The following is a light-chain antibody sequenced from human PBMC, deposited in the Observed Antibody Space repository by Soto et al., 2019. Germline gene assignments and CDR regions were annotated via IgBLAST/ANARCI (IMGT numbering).Light chain of an antibody. CDR2: EST. V-gene: IGLV2-23*01. CDR1: DVGSYNL. CDR3: CSYAGRSTVV. J-gene: IGLJ2*01. Sequence: QSALTQPASVSGSPGQSITISCTGTDVGSYNLVSWYQQHPGKAPKFIIYESTKRPSGVSNRFSGSKSDDTASLTISGLQAEDEADYHCCSYAGRSTVVFGGGTKVTVL.